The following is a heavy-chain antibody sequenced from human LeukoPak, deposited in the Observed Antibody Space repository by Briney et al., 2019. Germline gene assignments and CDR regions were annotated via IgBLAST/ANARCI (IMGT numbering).Heavy chain of an antibody. Sequence: GASVKVSCKASGYTFTSYAMHWVRQAPGQRLEWMGWINAGNGNTKYSQKFQGRVTITRDTSASTAYMELSSLRSEDTAVYYCARDSEWELFPNLGNFDYWGQGTLVTVSS. CDR1: GYTFTSYA. CDR3: ARDSEWELFPNLGNFDY. CDR2: INAGNGNT. D-gene: IGHD1-26*01. V-gene: IGHV1-3*01. J-gene: IGHJ4*02.